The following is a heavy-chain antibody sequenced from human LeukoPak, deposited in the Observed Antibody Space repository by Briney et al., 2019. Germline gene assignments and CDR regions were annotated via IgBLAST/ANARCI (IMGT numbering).Heavy chain of an antibody. V-gene: IGHV1-69*13. J-gene: IGHJ4*02. CDR2: IIPIFGTA. D-gene: IGHD3-22*01. CDR1: GGTFSSYA. Sequence: VASVKVSCKASGGTFSSYAISWVRQAPGQGLEWMGGIIPIFGTANYAQKFQGRVTITADESTSTAYMQLSSLRSEDTAVYYCARGSPRLGYYYDSSGKAPFDYWGQGTLVTVSS. CDR3: ARGSPRLGYYYDSSGKAPFDY.